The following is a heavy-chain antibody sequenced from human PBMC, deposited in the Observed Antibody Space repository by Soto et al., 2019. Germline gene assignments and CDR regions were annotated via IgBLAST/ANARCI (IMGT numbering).Heavy chain of an antibody. J-gene: IGHJ3*02. CDR1: GFTFSNAW. CDR3: TTESRNCAFDI. CDR2: IKSKTDGGTT. D-gene: IGHD2-21*01. Sequence: GGSLRLSCAASGFTFSNAWMSWVRQAPGKGLEWVGRIKSKTDGGTTDYAAPVKGRFTISRDDSKNTLYLQMNSLKTEDTAVYCCTTESRNCAFDIWGQGTMVTVSS. V-gene: IGHV3-15*01.